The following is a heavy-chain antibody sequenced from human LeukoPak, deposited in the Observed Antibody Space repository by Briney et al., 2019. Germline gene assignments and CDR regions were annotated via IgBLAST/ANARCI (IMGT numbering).Heavy chain of an antibody. CDR2: INHSGST. J-gene: IGHJ6*03. Sequence: SETLSLTCAVYGGSFSGYYWSWIRQPPGKGLEWIGEINHSGSTNYNPSLKSRVTISVDTSKNQFSLKLSSVTAADTAVYYCARHPSGFGFGESAYYYYYMDVWGKGTTVTISS. CDR1: GGSFSGYY. CDR3: ARHPSGFGFGESAYYYYYMDV. D-gene: IGHD3-10*01. V-gene: IGHV4-34*01.